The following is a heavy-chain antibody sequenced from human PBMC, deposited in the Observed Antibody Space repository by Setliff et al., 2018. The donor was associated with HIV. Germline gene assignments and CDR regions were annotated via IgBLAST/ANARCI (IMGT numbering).Heavy chain of an antibody. CDR3: ARDFGRTLDY. D-gene: IGHD3-3*01. Sequence: ASVKVSCKASGYTFTSYTINWVRQAPGQGLEWMGYINPNTGNPTYAQGFIGRFVFSLDTSVSTAYLQISSVKAEDTAMYYCARDFGRTLDYWGRGTLVTVSS. CDR1: GYTFTSYT. J-gene: IGHJ4*02. CDR2: INPNTGNP. V-gene: IGHV7-4-1*02.